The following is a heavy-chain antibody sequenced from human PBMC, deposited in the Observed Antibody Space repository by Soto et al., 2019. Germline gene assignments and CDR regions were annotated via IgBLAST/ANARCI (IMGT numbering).Heavy chain of an antibody. Sequence: QVQLVESGGGVVQPGRSLRLSCAASGFTFSSYAMHWVRQAPGKGLEWVAVISYDGSNKYYADSVKGRFTISRDNSKNTLYLQMNSLRAEDTAVYYCARARATRLAARPPRNWFDPWCQGTLVTVYS. CDR2: ISYDGSNK. D-gene: IGHD6-6*01. V-gene: IGHV3-30-3*01. CDR1: GFTFSSYA. CDR3: ARARATRLAARPPRNWFDP. J-gene: IGHJ5*02.